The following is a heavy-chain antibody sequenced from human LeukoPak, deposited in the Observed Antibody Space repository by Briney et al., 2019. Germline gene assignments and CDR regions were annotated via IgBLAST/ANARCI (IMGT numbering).Heavy chain of an antibody. CDR2: IYSGGST. D-gene: IGHD6-6*01. CDR3: AKGSYSSSSKGIYDY. CDR1: GFTVSSNY. V-gene: IGHV3-66*01. Sequence: GGSLRLSCAASGFTVSSNYMSWVRQAPGKGLEWVSVIYSGGSTYYADSVKGRFTISRDNSKNTLYLQMNSLRAEDTAVYYCAKGSYSSSSKGIYDYWGQGTLVTVSS. J-gene: IGHJ4*02.